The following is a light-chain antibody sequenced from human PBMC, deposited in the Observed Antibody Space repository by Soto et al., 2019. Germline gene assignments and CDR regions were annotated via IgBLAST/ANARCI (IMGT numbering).Light chain of an antibody. Sequence: QAVVTQEPSLTVSPGGTVTLTCGSSTGAVTSGHYTYWFQQKPGQAPKTLIYDTTNKHSWTPARFSGSLLGGEAALTLSGAQPEDEAVYYCLLSYSRTRVFGGGTKLTVL. V-gene: IGLV7-46*01. CDR1: TGAVTSGHY. CDR2: DTT. CDR3: LLSYSRTRV. J-gene: IGLJ2*01.